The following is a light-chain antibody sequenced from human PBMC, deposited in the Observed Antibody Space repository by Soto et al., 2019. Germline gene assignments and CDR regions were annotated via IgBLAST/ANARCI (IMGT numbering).Light chain of an antibody. V-gene: IGKV3-20*01. CDR1: QSVSINY. Sequence: EIVLTQSPGTLSLSPGERATLSCRASQSVSINYLDWYQQKPGQAPRLLIYGTSSRATGIPDRFSGSGSGTDFTLTISRLEPEDFAAYYFRQYSSANPTFGQENKLEIK. J-gene: IGKJ2*01. CDR2: GTS. CDR3: RQYSSANPT.